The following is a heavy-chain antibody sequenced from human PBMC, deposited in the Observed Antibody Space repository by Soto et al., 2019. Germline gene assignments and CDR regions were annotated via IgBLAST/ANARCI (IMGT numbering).Heavy chain of an antibody. CDR3: ATDCSGGSCRLYYYYYYGMDV. J-gene: IGHJ6*02. Sequence: GGSLRLSCAASGFTFSSYAMSWVRKAPGKGLEWASAISGSGGSTYYADSVKGRFTTSRDNSKNTLYPQMNSLRAEDTAVYYCATDCSGGSCRLYYYYYYGMDVWGQGTTVTVSS. CDR2: ISGSGGST. D-gene: IGHD2-15*01. V-gene: IGHV3-23*01. CDR1: GFTFSSYA.